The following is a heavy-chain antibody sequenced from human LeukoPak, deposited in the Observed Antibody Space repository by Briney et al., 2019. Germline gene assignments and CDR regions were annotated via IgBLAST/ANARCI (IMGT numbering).Heavy chain of an antibody. V-gene: IGHV4-39*07. CDR2: IYYSGST. CDR3: AREGVGATKYYYYMDV. Sequence: LETLSLTCTVSGGSISSSSYYWGWIRQPPGKGLEWIGSIYYSGSTYYNPSLKSRVTISVDTSKNQFSLKLSSVTAADTAVYYCAREGVGATKYYYYMDVWGKGTTVTVSS. CDR1: GGSISSSSYY. D-gene: IGHD1-26*01. J-gene: IGHJ6*03.